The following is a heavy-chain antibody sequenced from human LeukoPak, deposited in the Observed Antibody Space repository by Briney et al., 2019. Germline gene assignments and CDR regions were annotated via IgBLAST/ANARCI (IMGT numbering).Heavy chain of an antibody. V-gene: IGHV4-4*02. Sequence: PSETLSLTCAVSGGSINSSNWWSWVRQSPGKGLEWIGEFYHGGSINYNPSPKSRVTISVDKSKNQFSLKLNSVTAADTAVYYCARVYSYGFGYYYGMDVWGQGTTVTVSS. D-gene: IGHD3-16*02. CDR3: ARVYSYGFGYYYGMDV. CDR1: GGSINSSNW. J-gene: IGHJ6*02. CDR2: FYHGGSI.